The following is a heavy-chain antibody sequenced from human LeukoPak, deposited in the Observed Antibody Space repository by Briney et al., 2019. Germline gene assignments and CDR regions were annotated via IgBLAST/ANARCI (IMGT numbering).Heavy chain of an antibody. CDR3: ARRKLERGEIDY. J-gene: IGHJ4*02. CDR1: GGSISNYY. Sequence: SETLSLTCTVSGGSISNYYWNWIRQPPGKGLEWIGHIYSTGSTTYSPSLKSRVIMSADTSKNQFSLKVTSVTAADTAVYYCARRKLERGEIDYWGQGTLVTVSS. V-gene: IGHV4-59*08. D-gene: IGHD1-1*01. CDR2: IYSTGST.